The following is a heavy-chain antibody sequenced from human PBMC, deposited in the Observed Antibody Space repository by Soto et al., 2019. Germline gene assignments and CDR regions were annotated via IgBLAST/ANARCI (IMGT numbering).Heavy chain of an antibody. V-gene: IGHV3-23*01. CDR2: ITGSGGTI. J-gene: IGHJ3*02. D-gene: IGHD3-3*01. Sequence: GGSLRLSCATFGFTFKTYAMTWVRQVPGRGLEGVAVITGSGGTIYYADAVKCRFTIARDNSKDTVCLQMNSLRADDTALYYCAKSREYDFWSGYYPPDNAFDIWGRGTMVTVSS. CDR3: AKSREYDFWSGYYPPDNAFDI. CDR1: GFTFKTYA.